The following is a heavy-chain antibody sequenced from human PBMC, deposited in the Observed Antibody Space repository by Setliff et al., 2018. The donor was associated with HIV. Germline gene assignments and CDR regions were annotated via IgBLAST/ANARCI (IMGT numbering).Heavy chain of an antibody. V-gene: IGHV1-18*01. CDR2: INPSGGST. J-gene: IGHJ4*02. Sequence: ASVKVSCKASGYSFTSFGISWVRQAPGQGLEWMGRINPSGGSTSYAQKFQGRVTMTRDTSTSTAYMELRTLRSDDTAVSYWARAGAVETTHFDYWGQGALVTVSS. CDR3: ARAGAVETTHFDY. D-gene: IGHD1-7*01. CDR1: GYSFTSFG.